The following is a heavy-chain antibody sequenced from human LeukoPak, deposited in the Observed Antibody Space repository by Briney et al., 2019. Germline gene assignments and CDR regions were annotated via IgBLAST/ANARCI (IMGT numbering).Heavy chain of an antibody. V-gene: IGHV3-21*01. CDR1: GFTFSSYS. D-gene: IGHD4/OR15-4a*01. CDR3: AREFTPTSLTRSSYYFDY. J-gene: IGHJ4*02. Sequence: TPGGSLRLSCAASGFTFSSYSMNWVRQAPGKGLEWVSSISSSSTYIYYADSVKGRFTISRDNAKNSLYLQMNSLRAEDTALYCCAREFTPTSLTRSSYYFDYWGQGTLVTVSS. CDR2: ISSSSTYI.